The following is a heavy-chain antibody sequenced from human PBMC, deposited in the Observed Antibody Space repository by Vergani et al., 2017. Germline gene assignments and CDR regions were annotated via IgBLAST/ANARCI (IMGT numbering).Heavy chain of an antibody. CDR1: GYSFTNYW. CDR2: IYPADSDT. Sequence: EVQLVQSGAEVKKPGESLKISCQISGYSFTNYWIGWVRQMPGKGLEWMGIIYPADSDTRYSPSFQGQLTISVDKSISTAYLQRSSLRASDSAMYYCARLYGRDSSGSKCFDYWGQGTLVTGSS. CDR3: ARLYGRDSSGSKCFDY. J-gene: IGHJ4*02. V-gene: IGHV5-51*01. D-gene: IGHD3-22*01.